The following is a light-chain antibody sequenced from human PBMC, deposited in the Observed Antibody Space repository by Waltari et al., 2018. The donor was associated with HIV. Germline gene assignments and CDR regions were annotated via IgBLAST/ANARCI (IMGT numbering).Light chain of an antibody. CDR2: NDS. CDR1: DIGTRS. V-gene: IGLV3-21*04. J-gene: IGLJ1*01. CDR3: QVCDTSSDHRYV. Sequence: SYVLTQPPSVSVAPGETARMTCGGYDIGTRSVHWYQQRPGQAPVLVIYNDSDRPSGIPERFSGSNSENTATLTISRVEAGDEADYYCQVCDTSSDHRYVFGPGTKVTVL.